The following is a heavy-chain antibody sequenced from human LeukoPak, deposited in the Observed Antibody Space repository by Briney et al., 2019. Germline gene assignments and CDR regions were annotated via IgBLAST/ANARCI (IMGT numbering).Heavy chain of an antibody. D-gene: IGHD5-24*01. CDR2: IYYSGST. CDR1: GGSSSSYY. CDR3: ARSGGDRVEMPTIIDY. Sequence: PSETLSLTCTVSGGSSSSYYWSWIRQPPGKGLEWIGYIYYSGSTNYNPSLKSRVTILVDTSKNQFSLRLSSVTAADTAVYYCARSGGDRVEMPTIIDYWGQGTLVTVSS. J-gene: IGHJ4*02. V-gene: IGHV4-59*01.